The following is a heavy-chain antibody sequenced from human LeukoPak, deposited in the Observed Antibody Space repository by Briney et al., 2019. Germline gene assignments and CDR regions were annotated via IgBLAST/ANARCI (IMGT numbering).Heavy chain of an antibody. D-gene: IGHD2-15*01. V-gene: IGHV5-10-1*01. Sequence: GESLKISCTASGYIFTSYWISWVRQRPGKGLEWMGRIDPSDSYTNYSPSFQGHVTISADKAISTAYLQWSSLKASDAAMYYCASLGYCSGGSCFDYWGQGTLVTVSS. CDR3: ASLGYCSGGSCFDY. CDR2: IDPSDSYT. J-gene: IGHJ4*02. CDR1: GYIFTSYW.